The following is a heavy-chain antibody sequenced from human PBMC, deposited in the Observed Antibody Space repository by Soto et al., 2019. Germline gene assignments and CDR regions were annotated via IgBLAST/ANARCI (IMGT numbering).Heavy chain of an antibody. CDR3: ARPRYSGDDPDALEI. CDR1: GFTFSSYR. Sequence: QVQLGESGGAVVQPGTSLRLSCTASGFTFSSYRMHWVRQAPGKGLEWVAIIWYDGSHKFYVDSVKGRFAVSRDNSKNTVYLQMNSLTGEDTAVYYCARPRYSGDDPDALEIWGRGTLVTISS. V-gene: IGHV3-33*01. D-gene: IGHD5-12*01. CDR2: IWYDGSHK. J-gene: IGHJ3*02.